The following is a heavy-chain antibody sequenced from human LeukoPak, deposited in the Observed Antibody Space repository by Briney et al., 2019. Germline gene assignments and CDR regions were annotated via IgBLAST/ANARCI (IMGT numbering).Heavy chain of an antibody. J-gene: IGHJ6*03. V-gene: IGHV1-24*01. D-gene: IGHD6-13*01. Sequence: ASVKVSCKVSGYTLTELSMHWVRQAPGKGREWMGGFDPEDGETIYAQKFQGRVTMTEDTSTDTAYMELSSLRSEDTAAYYCATAGGGGSSWDPYYYYMDVWGKGTTVTVSS. CDR2: FDPEDGET. CDR3: ATAGGGGSSWDPYYYYMDV. CDR1: GYTLTELS.